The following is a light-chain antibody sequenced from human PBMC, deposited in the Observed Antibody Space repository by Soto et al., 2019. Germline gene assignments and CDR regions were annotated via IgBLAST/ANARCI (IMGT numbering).Light chain of an antibody. CDR2: GAS. CDR3: QQYGSSPRYT. V-gene: IGKV3-20*01. CDR1: QSVSSSY. J-gene: IGKJ2*01. Sequence: EIVLTQSPGTLSLSPGERATLSCRASQSVSSSYLAWYQQKPGQAPRLLIYGASRRTTGIPDRFSGSGSGTDITLTNSRLEPEDFAVYYCQQYGSSPRYTFGQGTKLEIK.